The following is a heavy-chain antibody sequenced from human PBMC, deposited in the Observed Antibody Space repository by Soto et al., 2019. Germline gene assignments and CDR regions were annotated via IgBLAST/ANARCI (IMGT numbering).Heavy chain of an antibody. V-gene: IGHV5-51*01. J-gene: IGHJ4*02. CDR2: TYPGDSAN. CDR1: GFAFSNYW. CDR3: AANPRHDNDPLWHY. D-gene: IGHD3-16*01. Sequence: PGESLKISCKTSGFAFSNYWVGWVRQMPGKGFEWMGITYPGDSANKYSPSFQGHVTISSDKSPNTAYLQWSSLRASDTAIYFCAANPRHDNDPLWHYWGQGTLVTVSS.